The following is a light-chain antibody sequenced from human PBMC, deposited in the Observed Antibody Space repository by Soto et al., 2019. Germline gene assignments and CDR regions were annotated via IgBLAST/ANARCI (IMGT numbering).Light chain of an antibody. J-gene: IGKJ1*01. CDR1: QSVNYN. CDR2: ITS. CDR3: QKYNNWPPWT. Sequence: IVLTQSPATLSVSPGERATLSCRASQSVNYNLAWYQQKPGHAPRLLXYITSNRATGIPDRFSGSGSGTEFTLTISRLQSEDSAVYYCQKYNNWPPWTFGQGTKVDIK. V-gene: IGKV3-15*01.